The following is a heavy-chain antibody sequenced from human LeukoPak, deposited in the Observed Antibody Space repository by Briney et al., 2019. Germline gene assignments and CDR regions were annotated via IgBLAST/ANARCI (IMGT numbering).Heavy chain of an antibody. CDR2: MNPNSGNT. D-gene: IGHD6-19*01. J-gene: IGHJ3*02. Sequence: ASVKVSCKASGYTFTSSDINWVRQATGQGLEWMGWMNPNSGNTGYAQKFQGRVTMTRNTSISTVYMELSSLRSEDTAVYYCARDPSSGWYGRHDVFDIWGQGTMVTVSS. CDR1: GYTFTSSD. V-gene: IGHV1-8*01. CDR3: ARDPSSGWYGRHDVFDI.